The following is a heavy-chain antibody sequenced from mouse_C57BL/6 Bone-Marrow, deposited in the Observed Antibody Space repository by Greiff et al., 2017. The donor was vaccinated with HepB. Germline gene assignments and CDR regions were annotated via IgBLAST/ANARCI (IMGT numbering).Heavy chain of an antibody. CDR2: ISSGGSYT. V-gene: IGHV5-6*01. J-gene: IGHJ3*01. CDR3: ARQGSAWFAY. CDR1: GFTFSSYG. Sequence: EVQLVESGGDLVKPGGSLKLSCAASGFTFSSYGMSWVRQTPDKRLEWVATISSGGSYTYYPDSVKGRFTISRDNAKNTLYLQISSLKSEDTAMYYCARQGSAWFAYWGQGTLVTVSA.